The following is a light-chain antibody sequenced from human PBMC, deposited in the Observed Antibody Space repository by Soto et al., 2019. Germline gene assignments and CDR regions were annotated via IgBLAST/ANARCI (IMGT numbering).Light chain of an antibody. V-gene: IGKV3-15*01. CDR3: QQYNNWPPFT. J-gene: IGKJ5*01. Sequence: EIVMTQSPATLSVSPGERAILCCRASQSVSTNLGWYQQKPGQAPRLLIFGASTRATGIPARFSGSGSGTEFTLTISSLQSEDSAVYYCQQYNNWPPFTFGQGTRLEIK. CDR1: QSVSTN. CDR2: GAS.